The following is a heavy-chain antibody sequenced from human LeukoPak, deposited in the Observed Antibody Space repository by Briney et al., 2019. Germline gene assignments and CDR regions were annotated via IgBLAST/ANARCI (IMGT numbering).Heavy chain of an antibody. D-gene: IGHD5-18*01. CDR2: ISTSSSYI. Sequence: KSGGSLRLSCAASGFTFSTYTMNWVRQAPGKGLEWVSSISTSSSYIYYADSVKGRFTISRDNAKNSLYLQMNSLRAEDTAVYYCARDGYNSGYLKGLDYWGQGTLLTVSS. CDR1: GFTFSTYT. J-gene: IGHJ4*02. V-gene: IGHV3-21*01. CDR3: ARDGYNSGYLKGLDY.